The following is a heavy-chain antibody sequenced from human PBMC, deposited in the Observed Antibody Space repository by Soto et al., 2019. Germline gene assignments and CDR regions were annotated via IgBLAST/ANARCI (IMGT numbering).Heavy chain of an antibody. CDR1: GFTFSSYS. J-gene: IGHJ4*02. CDR2: ISSSSSTI. CDR3: AREYCSGGSCYSGLDYFDY. V-gene: IGHV3-48*02. Sequence: EVQLVESGGGVVQPGGSLRLSCAASGFTFSSYSMNWVRQAPGKGLEWVSYISSSSSTIYYADSVKGRFTISRDNAKNSLYLQMNSLRDEDTAVYYCAREYCSGGSCYSGLDYFDYWGQGTLVTVSS. D-gene: IGHD2-15*01.